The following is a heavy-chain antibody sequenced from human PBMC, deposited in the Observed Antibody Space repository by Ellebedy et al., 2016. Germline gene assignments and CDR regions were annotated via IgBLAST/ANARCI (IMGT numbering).Heavy chain of an antibody. CDR3: AKWNDVWKAFDV. CDR2: VFHTGTA. Sequence: SETLSLTCNVSGGSVSSDWWVWIRRPPGKGLEWFGYVFHTGTASYNPSLNSRTTMSVDTSKSQFSLRLTSVTAADTAVYYCAKWNDVWKAFDVWGQGTMVTVSS. V-gene: IGHV4-59*02. D-gene: IGHD1-1*01. J-gene: IGHJ3*01. CDR1: GGSVSSDW.